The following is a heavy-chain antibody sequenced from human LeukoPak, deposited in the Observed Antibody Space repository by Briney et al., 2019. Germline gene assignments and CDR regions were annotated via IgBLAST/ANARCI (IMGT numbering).Heavy chain of an antibody. V-gene: IGHV3-23*01. CDR2: ISGSGGSS. J-gene: IGHJ4*02. Sequence: GGSLRLSCAASGFIFSSYAMSWVRRAPGKGLEWVSAISGSGGSSYYADSVKGRFSISRDNSKNTLYLQMNSLRAEDTAVYYCAKDLTGEGIDYWGQGTLVTVSS. CDR1: GFIFSSYA. D-gene: IGHD7-27*01. CDR3: AKDLTGEGIDY.